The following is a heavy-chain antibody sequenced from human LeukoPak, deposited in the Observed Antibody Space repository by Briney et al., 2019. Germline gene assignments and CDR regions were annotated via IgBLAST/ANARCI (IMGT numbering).Heavy chain of an antibody. D-gene: IGHD3-10*01. CDR2: INHSGST. CDR3: ARGYGSGNTAAELYDY. CDR1: GGSFSGYY. V-gene: IGHV4-34*01. J-gene: IGHJ4*02. Sequence: SETLSLTCAVYGGSFSGYYWSWIRQPPGKGLEWIGEINHSGSTNYNPSLKSRVTISVDTSKNQFSLKLSSVTAADTAVYYCARGYGSGNTAAELYDYWGQGTLVTVSS.